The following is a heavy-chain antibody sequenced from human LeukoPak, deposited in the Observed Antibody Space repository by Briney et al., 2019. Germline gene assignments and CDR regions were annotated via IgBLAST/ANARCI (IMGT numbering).Heavy chain of an antibody. V-gene: IGHV3-33*01. D-gene: IGHD1-26*01. CDR1: GFTFSSYG. CDR2: IWYDGSNK. J-gene: IGHJ4*02. Sequence: GGSLRLSCAASGFTFSSYGIHWVRQAPGKEPEWVALIWYDGSNKYYADSVKGRFTISRDNSKNTLYLQMNSLRAEDTAVYHCVRGSGAYYDYWGQGTLVAVTS. CDR3: VRGSGAYYDY.